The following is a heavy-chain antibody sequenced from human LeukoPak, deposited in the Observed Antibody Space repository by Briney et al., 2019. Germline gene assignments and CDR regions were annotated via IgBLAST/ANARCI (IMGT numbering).Heavy chain of an antibody. CDR3: TRDHDSTPFVY. CDR2: INFDGSTT. CDR1: RFTFSSYW. Sequence: QPGGSLRLSCAASRFTFSSYWMHWVRQGPGQGLVWISRINFDGSTTSHADSVEGRFTISRDNAKNSLSLQLNSLRAEDTAVYYCTRDHDSTPFVYWGQGTLVTVSS. J-gene: IGHJ4*02. D-gene: IGHD3-22*01. V-gene: IGHV3-74*01.